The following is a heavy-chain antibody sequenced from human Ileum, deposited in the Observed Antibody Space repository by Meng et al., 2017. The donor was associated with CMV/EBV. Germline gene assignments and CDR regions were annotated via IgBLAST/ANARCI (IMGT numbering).Heavy chain of an antibody. CDR1: GYTFTDYH. CDR3: ARRYFDIFNFDF. V-gene: IGHV1-2*02. CDR2: INPDIGDT. D-gene: IGHD3-9*01. J-gene: IGHJ4*02. Sequence: ASVKVSCKASGYTFTDYHIHWVRQAPGQGLEWMGWINPDIGDTTYAQKFQGRLSLTRDASTSTAYLQMSGLTFDGTAVQSWARRYFDIFNFDFWGQGTLVTVSS.